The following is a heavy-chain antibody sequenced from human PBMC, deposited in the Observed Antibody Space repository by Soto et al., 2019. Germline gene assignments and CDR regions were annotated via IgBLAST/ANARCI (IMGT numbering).Heavy chain of an antibody. Sequence: QVQLVQSGAEVKKPGASVKVSCKASGYTFTSYAMHWVRQAPGQRLEGMGWINAGNGNTKYSQKFQGRVTITRDTSASTAYMELSSLRSEDTAVYYCARALGYCTNGVCPNWFDPWGQGTLVTVSS. CDR1: GYTFTSYA. CDR2: INAGNGNT. CDR3: ARALGYCTNGVCPNWFDP. J-gene: IGHJ5*02. V-gene: IGHV1-3*01. D-gene: IGHD2-8*01.